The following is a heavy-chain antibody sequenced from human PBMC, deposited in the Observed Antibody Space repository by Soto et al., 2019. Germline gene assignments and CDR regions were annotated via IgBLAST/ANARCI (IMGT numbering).Heavy chain of an antibody. CDR1: GGSVSSGSYY. J-gene: IGHJ5*02. CDR3: ARGPLSHLQLGWFDP. D-gene: IGHD6-6*01. CDR2: IYYSGST. V-gene: IGHV4-61*01. Sequence: SETLSLTCTVSGGSVSSGSYYWSWIRQPPGKGLEWIGYIYYSGSTNYNPSLKSRVTISVDTSKNQFSLKLSSVTAADTAVYYCARGPLSHLQLGWFDPWGHGTLATVSS.